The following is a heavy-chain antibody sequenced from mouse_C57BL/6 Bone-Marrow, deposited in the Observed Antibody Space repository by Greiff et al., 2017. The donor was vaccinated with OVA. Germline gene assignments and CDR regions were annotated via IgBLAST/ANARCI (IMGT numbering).Heavy chain of an antibody. CDR2: ISYDGSN. Sequence: EVKLMESGPGLVKPSQSLSLTCSVTGYSITSGYYWNWIRQFPGNKLEWMGYISYDGSNNYNPSLKNRISITRDTSKNQFFLKLNSVTTEDTATYYCAREDCYGCYAMDYWGQGTSVTVSS. J-gene: IGHJ4*01. V-gene: IGHV3-6*01. D-gene: IGHD1-1*01. CDR1: GYSITSGYY. CDR3: AREDCYGCYAMDY.